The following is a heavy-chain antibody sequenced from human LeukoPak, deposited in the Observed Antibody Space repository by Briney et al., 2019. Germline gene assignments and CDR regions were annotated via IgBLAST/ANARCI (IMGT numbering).Heavy chain of an antibody. J-gene: IGHJ3*02. CDR1: GGTFSSYA. CDR3: ARRGYSGSYSDAFDI. CDR2: IIPIFGTA. Sequence: SVKVSCKASGGTFSSYAISWVRQAPGQGLEWMGGIIPIFGTANYAQKFQGRVTITADKSTSTAYMELSSLRSEDTAVYYCARRGYSGSYSDAFDIWGQGTMVTVSS. D-gene: IGHD1-26*01. V-gene: IGHV1-69*06.